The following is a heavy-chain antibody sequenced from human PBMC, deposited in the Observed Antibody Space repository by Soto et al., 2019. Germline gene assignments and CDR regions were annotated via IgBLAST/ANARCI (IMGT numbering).Heavy chain of an antibody. V-gene: IGHV5-10-1*01. CDR1: GYTFTTFW. Sequence: GESLKISCTGFGYTFTTFWISWVRQMPGRGLEWMGRIDPRDSYTNYSPSFQGDVTISADKSISTAYLQWGSLKASDTAMHYCARLYCSSSTCDSWFDPWGQGTLVTVSS. D-gene: IGHD2-2*01. CDR2: IDPRDSYT. CDR3: ARLYCSSSTCDSWFDP. J-gene: IGHJ5*02.